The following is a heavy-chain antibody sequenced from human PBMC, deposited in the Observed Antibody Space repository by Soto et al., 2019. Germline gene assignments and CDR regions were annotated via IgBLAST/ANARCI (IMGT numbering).Heavy chain of an antibody. CDR1: GGSFSPNY. Sequence: SENLSLTCAVSGGSFSPNYRSWIRQSPGKGLEWVGYIYYGGTTSYNPSLKNRVTISLETSKSQFSLRLTSVTAADTAVYYCARAPLARYSKALKDAFDIWGQGTMVT. D-gene: IGHD2-15*01. J-gene: IGHJ3*02. CDR3: ARAPLARYSKALKDAFDI. CDR2: IYYGGTT. V-gene: IGHV4-59*12.